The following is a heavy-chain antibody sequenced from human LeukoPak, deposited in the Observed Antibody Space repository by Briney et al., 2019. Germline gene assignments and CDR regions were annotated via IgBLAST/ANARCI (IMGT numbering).Heavy chain of an antibody. Sequence: GASVKVSCKASGYTFTSYYMHWVRQAPGQGLEWMGIINTSGGSTTYGQKFQGRVSMTRDTSTSTVYLEVSSLRSEDTAVYYCARSQGGNTLWFDPWGQGTLVTVSS. CDR2: INTSGGST. J-gene: IGHJ5*02. D-gene: IGHD4-23*01. CDR3: ARSQGGNTLWFDP. CDR1: GYTFTSYY. V-gene: IGHV1-46*01.